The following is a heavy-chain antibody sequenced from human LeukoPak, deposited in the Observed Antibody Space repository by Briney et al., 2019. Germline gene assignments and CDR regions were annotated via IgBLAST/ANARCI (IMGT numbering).Heavy chain of an antibody. V-gene: IGHV3-30*02. CDR1: GFSFSTSG. Sequence: PGGSLRLSCAASGFSFSTSGMHWVRQAPGKGLEWVAFIQYDESYKYYVDSVKGRFTISRDNSKNTLYLQMNSLKTEDTAVYYCTGSFGELTFFDYWGQGTLVTVSS. CDR2: IQYDESYK. CDR3: TGSFGELTFFDY. J-gene: IGHJ4*02. D-gene: IGHD3-10*01.